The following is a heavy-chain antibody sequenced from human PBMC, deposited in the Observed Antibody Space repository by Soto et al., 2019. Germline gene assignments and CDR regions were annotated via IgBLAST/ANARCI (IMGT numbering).Heavy chain of an antibody. CDR2: IKRKTDGRTP. CDR3: TTDSYFPLKLVRFDY. V-gene: IGHV3-15*07. Sequence: GGSLRLACAASVFTFTTAWINCDRQAPGKGLEWVGRIKRKTDGRTPDFAAPVRGRFAISRDDSKSMVHLQMNSLKTEDTAVYYCTTDSYFPLKLVRFDYCGLGTLVTVS. CDR1: VFTFTTAW. J-gene: IGHJ4*01. D-gene: IGHD1-7*01.